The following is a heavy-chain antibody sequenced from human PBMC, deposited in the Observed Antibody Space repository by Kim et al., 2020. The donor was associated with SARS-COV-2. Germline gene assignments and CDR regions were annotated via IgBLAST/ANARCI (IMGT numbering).Heavy chain of an antibody. Sequence: GGSLRLSCAASGFTVSSNYMSWVRQAPGKGLEWVSVIYSGGSTYYADSVKGRFTISRDNSKNTLYLQMNSLRAEDTAVYYCARDTRFSTGDKNAFDIWGQGTMVTVSS. J-gene: IGHJ3*02. CDR1: GFTVSSNY. CDR3: ARDTRFSTGDKNAFDI. CDR2: IYSGGST. D-gene: IGHD7-27*01. V-gene: IGHV3-53*01.